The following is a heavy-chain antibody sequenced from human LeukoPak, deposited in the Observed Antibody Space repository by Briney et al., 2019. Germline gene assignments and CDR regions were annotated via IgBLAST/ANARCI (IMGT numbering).Heavy chain of an antibody. CDR3: ARGKAPWLAHDY. D-gene: IGHD6-19*01. CDR2: VDHTGST. Sequence: SETLSLTCSVSDDSITMYYWTWIRQPPGKGLEWIGYVDHTGSTNFNPSLNGRVSISRDTTKNLFSLRLRSVTAADTAVYYCARGKAPWLAHDYWGQGTLVTVSS. V-gene: IGHV4-59*01. J-gene: IGHJ4*02. CDR1: DDSITMYY.